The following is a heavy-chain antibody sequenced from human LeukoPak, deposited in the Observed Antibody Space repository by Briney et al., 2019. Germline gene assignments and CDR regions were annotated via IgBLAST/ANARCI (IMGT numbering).Heavy chain of an antibody. Sequence: GGSLRLSCAASASTFSTYSMNWVRQAPGKGLEWISYISTFSNPIYYADSVRGRFTVSRDNAKNSLYLQMNSLRDDDTAVYYCARARGNGYYGSDAFDIWGQGTTVTVSS. CDR2: ISTFSNPI. D-gene: IGHD3-22*01. CDR3: ARARGNGYYGSDAFDI. V-gene: IGHV3-48*02. CDR1: ASTFSTYS. J-gene: IGHJ3*02.